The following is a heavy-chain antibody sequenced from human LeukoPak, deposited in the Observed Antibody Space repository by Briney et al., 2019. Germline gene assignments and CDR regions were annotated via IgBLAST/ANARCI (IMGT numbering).Heavy chain of an antibody. Sequence: GGSLRLSCAASGFSFEDFGMSWVRRAPGKGLEWVSSISSSSSYIYYADLVKGRFTISRDNAKNSLYLQMNSLRAEDTAVYYCARDRRSGWYGGLDYWGQGTLVTVSS. CDR1: GFSFEDFG. CDR3: ARDRRSGWYGGLDY. V-gene: IGHV3-21*01. CDR2: ISSSSSYI. J-gene: IGHJ4*02. D-gene: IGHD6-19*01.